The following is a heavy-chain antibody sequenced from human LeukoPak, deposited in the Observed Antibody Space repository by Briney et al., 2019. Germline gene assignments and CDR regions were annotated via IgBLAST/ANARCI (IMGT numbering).Heavy chain of an antibody. V-gene: IGHV4-39*07. CDR2: GDYSGGT. D-gene: IGHD6-19*01. Sequence: SQTLSLTCTVSGGSISSGNYYWAWIRQPPGKGLEWIASGDYSGGTYYNPSLESRVAISADMSKNQFSLKLTSVTGADTAVYYCAGERGEEYSSGWYKRNYFDNWGQGIRVTVSS. J-gene: IGHJ4*02. CDR1: GGSISSGNYY. CDR3: AGERGEEYSSGWYKRNYFDN.